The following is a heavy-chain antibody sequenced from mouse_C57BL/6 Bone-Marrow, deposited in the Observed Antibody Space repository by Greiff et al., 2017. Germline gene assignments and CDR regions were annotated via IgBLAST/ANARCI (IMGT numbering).Heavy chain of an antibody. J-gene: IGHJ1*03. V-gene: IGHV1-55*01. D-gene: IGHD2-5*01. CDR1: GYTFTSYW. CDR2: IYPGSGST. Sequence: VQLQQPGAELVKPGASVKMSCKASGYTFTSYWITWVKQRPGQGLEWIGDIYPGSGSTNYNEKFKRKATLTVDTSSSTAYMQLSSLTSEDSAVYYCARPCYSTYWYFDVWGTGTTVTVSS. CDR3: ARPCYSTYWYFDV.